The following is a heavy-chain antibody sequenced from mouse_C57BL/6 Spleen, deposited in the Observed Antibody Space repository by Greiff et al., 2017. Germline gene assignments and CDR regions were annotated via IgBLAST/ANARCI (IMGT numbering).Heavy chain of an antibody. CDR1: GFTFTDYY. Sequence: EVKLMESGGGLVQPGGSLSLSCAASGFTFTDYYMSWVRQPPGKALEWLGFIRNKANGYTTEYSASVKGRFNISRDNSQSILYLQMNALRAEDSATYYCARYDFVYYFDYWGQGTTLTVSS. V-gene: IGHV7-3*01. CDR2: IRNKANGYTT. CDR3: ARYDFVYYFDY. J-gene: IGHJ2*01.